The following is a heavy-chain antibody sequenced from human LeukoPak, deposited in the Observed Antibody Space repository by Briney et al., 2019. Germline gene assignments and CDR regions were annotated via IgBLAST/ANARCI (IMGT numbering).Heavy chain of an antibody. J-gene: IGHJ4*02. Sequence: GGSLTLSCAASGFSFSSYAMHWVRQAPGMGLEWVSSIGSSGDITYYADSVKGRFTISRDNSKNTLYLQMNSLRAEDTAVYYCARDIDNGDYVVYWGQGTLVTVSS. V-gene: IGHV3-23*01. CDR3: ARDIDNGDYVVY. CDR2: IGSSGDIT. CDR1: GFSFSSYA. D-gene: IGHD4-17*01.